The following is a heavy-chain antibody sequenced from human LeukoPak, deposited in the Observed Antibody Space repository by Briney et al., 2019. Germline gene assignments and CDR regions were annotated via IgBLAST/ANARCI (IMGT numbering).Heavy chain of an antibody. Sequence: PSETLSLTCAVFGGSFSGYYWSWIRQPPGKGLEWIGEINHSGSTNYDPSLKSRVSISVDTSKNQFSLKLSSVTAADTAVYYCARAIVGATRGYYYYYMDVWGKGTTVTVSS. D-gene: IGHD1-26*01. CDR2: INHSGST. V-gene: IGHV4-34*01. J-gene: IGHJ6*03. CDR3: ARAIVGATRGYYYYYMDV. CDR1: GGSFSGYY.